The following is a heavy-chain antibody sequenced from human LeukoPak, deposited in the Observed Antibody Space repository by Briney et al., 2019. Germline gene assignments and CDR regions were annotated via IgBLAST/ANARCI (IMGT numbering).Heavy chain of an antibody. CDR2: ISSSRSYI. Sequence: PGGSLRLSCAASGFTFSSYSMNWVRQAPGKGLEWVSSISSSRSYIYYADSVKGRFTISRDNAKNSLYLQMDSLRAEDTAVYYCAREHILTGFDYWGQGTLVTVSS. J-gene: IGHJ4*02. V-gene: IGHV3-21*01. D-gene: IGHD3-9*01. CDR3: AREHILTGFDY. CDR1: GFTFSSYS.